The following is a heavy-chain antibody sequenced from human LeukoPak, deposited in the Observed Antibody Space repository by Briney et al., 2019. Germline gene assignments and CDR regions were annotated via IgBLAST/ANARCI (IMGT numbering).Heavy chain of an antibody. CDR1: GFTFTNAW. D-gene: IGHD3-16*02. V-gene: IGHV4-34*01. CDR2: INHSGST. CDR3: ARVDVITFGEVIVQRRKWFDP. Sequence: PGGSLRLSCAASGFTFTNAWMSWVRQAPGKGLEWIGEINHSGSTNYNPSLKSRVTISVDTSKNQFSLKLSSVTATDTAVYYCARVDVITFGEVIVQRRKWFDPWGQGTLVTVSS. J-gene: IGHJ5*02.